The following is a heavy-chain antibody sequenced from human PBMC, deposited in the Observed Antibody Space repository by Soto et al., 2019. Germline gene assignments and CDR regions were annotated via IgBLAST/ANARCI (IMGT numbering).Heavy chain of an antibody. J-gene: IGHJ4*02. CDR3: ARNGNYSDSSGSRDY. V-gene: IGHV3-21*06. D-gene: IGHD3-22*01. Sequence: EVQLVESGGGLVKPGGSLRLSCAASGFTFSSYNMHWVRQAPGKGLEWVSSISASGNYIYYAESVKGRFTISRDNVKNSFHLQMDSLRAADTAVYYCARNGNYSDSSGSRDYWGQGTLVTVSS. CDR1: GFTFSSYN. CDR2: ISASGNYI.